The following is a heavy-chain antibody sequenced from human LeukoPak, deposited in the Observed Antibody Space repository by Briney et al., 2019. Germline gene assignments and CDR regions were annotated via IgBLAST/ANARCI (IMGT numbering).Heavy chain of an antibody. CDR3: AKGGERYSSGWYPHYYYYYMDV. D-gene: IGHD6-19*01. CDR2: ISGSGGST. CDR1: GFTFSSYA. J-gene: IGHJ6*03. Sequence: GGSLRLSCAASGFTFSSYAMSWVRQAPGKGLEWVSAISGSGGSTYYADSVKGRFTISRDNSKNTLYLQMNSLRAEDTAVYYCAKGGERYSSGWYPHYYYYYMDVWGKGTTVTVSS. V-gene: IGHV3-23*01.